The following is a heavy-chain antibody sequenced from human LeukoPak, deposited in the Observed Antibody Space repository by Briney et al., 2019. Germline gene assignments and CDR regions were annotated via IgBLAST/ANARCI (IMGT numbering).Heavy chain of an antibody. Sequence: GGSLRLSCAASGFTFSSYAMSWVRQAPGKGLEWVSAISGSGGSTYYADSVKGRFTISRDNSRNTLYLQMNSLRAEDTAVYYCASGHMIVVFMVYWGQGTRVTVSS. D-gene: IGHD3-22*01. CDR2: ISGSGGST. V-gene: IGHV3-23*01. CDR1: GFTFSSYA. CDR3: ASGHMIVVFMVY. J-gene: IGHJ4*02.